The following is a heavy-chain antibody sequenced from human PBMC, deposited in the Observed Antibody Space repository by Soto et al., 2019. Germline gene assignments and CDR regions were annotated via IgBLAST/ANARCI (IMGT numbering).Heavy chain of an antibody. Sequence: EVQLVESGGGLVQPGGSLRLSCAASGFTFSTYSMNWVRQAPGKGLEWVSYISTTGSTIYYADSVKGRFTISRDNAKNSLYLQMTSLRADDTAVYYCARYKGYCSGGSCYYYYYMDVWGKGTTVTVSS. V-gene: IGHV3-48*01. CDR3: ARYKGYCSGGSCYYYYYMDV. J-gene: IGHJ6*03. D-gene: IGHD2-15*01. CDR2: ISTTGSTI. CDR1: GFTFSTYS.